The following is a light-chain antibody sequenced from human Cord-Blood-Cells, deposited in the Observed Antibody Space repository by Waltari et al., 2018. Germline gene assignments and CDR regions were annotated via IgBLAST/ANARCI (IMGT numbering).Light chain of an antibody. J-gene: IGLJ3*02. CDR3: SSYTSSSTWV. CDR2: DVI. V-gene: IGLV2-14*01. Sequence: QSALTQPASVSGSPGPSITISCTGTSSDAGGSNYVSWYQQHPGKAPKLMIYDVINRPSGVSNRFSGSKSGNTASLTISGLQAEDEADYYCSSYTSSSTWVFGGGTKLTVL. CDR1: SSDAGGSNY.